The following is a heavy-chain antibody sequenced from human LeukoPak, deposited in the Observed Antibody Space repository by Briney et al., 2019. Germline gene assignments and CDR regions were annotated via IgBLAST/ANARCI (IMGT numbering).Heavy chain of an antibody. D-gene: IGHD4-17*01. V-gene: IGHV4-30-2*01. CDR3: ARQSTDYGDYPHAFDI. CDR2: IYHSGST. CDR1: GVSISSGDYY. J-gene: IGHJ3*02. Sequence: PSETLSLTCTVSGVSISSGDYYWSWIRQPPGKGLEWIGYIYHSGSTYYNPSLKSRVTISVDRSKNQFSLKLSSVTAADTAVYYCARQSTDYGDYPHAFDIWGQGTMVTVSS.